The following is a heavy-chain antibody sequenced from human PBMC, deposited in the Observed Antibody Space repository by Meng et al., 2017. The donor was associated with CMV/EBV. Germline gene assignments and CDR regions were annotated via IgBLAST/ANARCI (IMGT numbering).Heavy chain of an antibody. CDR1: GFSLSTSGVG. CDR2: IYWNDDK. V-gene: IGHV2-5*01. Sequence: SGPTLVHPTQTLTLTCTFSGFSLSTSGVGVGWIRQPPGKPLEWLALIYWNDDKRYSPSLKSRLTITKDTSNNQVVLTMTNMDPVDKATYYCAHQDQWLAPSYGMDVWGQGTTVTVSS. CDR3: AHQDQWLAPSYGMDV. D-gene: IGHD6-19*01. J-gene: IGHJ6*02.